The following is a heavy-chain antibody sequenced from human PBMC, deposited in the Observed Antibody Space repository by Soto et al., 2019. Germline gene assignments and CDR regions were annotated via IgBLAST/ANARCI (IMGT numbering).Heavy chain of an antibody. CDR2: FDPEDGET. J-gene: IGHJ6*02. CDR1: GYTLTELS. Sequence: GASVKVSCKVSGYTLTELSMHWVRQAPGKGLEWMGGFDPEDGETIYAQKFQGRVTMTEDTSTDTAYMELSSLRSEDTAVYYCATDRRGIAAAGTDSKYYYYYYGMDVWGQGTTVTVSS. V-gene: IGHV1-24*01. CDR3: ATDRRGIAAAGTDSKYYYYYYGMDV. D-gene: IGHD6-13*01.